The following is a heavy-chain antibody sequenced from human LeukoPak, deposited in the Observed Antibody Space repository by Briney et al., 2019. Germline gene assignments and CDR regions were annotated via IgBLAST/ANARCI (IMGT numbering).Heavy chain of an antibody. V-gene: IGHV1-69*13. CDR3: ARASDRAQNYDFWSGYFSRFDY. J-gene: IGHJ4*02. CDR1: GGTFSSYA. D-gene: IGHD3-3*01. Sequence: SVKVSCKASGGTFSSYAISWVRQAPGQGLEWIGGIIPIFGTANYAQKFQGRVTITADESTSTAYMELSSLRSEDTAVYYCARASDRAQNYDFWSGYFSRFDYWGQGTLVTVSS. CDR2: IIPIFGTA.